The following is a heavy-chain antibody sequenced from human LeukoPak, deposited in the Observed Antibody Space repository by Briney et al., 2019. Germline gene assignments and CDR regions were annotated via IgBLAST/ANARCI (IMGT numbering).Heavy chain of an antibody. CDR2: ISSSGSTI. Sequence: PGGSLRLSCAASGFTFSSYEMNWVRQAPGKGLEWVSYISSSGSTIYYADSVKGRFTISRDNAKNSLYLQMNSLRAEDTAVYYCASSTPLTSFDYWGQGTPVTVSS. D-gene: IGHD3-10*01. CDR3: ASSTPLTSFDY. J-gene: IGHJ4*02. CDR1: GFTFSSYE. V-gene: IGHV3-48*03.